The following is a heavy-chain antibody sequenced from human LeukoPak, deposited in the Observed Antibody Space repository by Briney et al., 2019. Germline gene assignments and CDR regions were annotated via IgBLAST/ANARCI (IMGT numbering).Heavy chain of an antibody. J-gene: IGHJ5*02. Sequence: GESLLISCKASGYSFTSYLIGWVRQMPGKGLEWMGIIYLDDFDVRYSPSFQGQVTISAHKSITTAYLPWSSLKASDTAIYYCARHGKLSSSRNWFDPWGQGNPFTVSS. CDR1: GYSFTSYL. V-gene: IGHV5-51*01. CDR3: ARHGKLSSSRNWFDP. D-gene: IGHD1-26*01. CDR2: IYLDDFDV.